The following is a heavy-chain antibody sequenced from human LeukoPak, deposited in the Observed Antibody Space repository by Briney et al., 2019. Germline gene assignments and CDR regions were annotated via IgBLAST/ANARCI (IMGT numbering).Heavy chain of an antibody. Sequence: SETLSLTCTVSGGSISSYYWSWIRQPPGKGLEWIGYIYYSGSTNYNPSLKSRVTISVDTSNNQFSLKLSPVTAADTAVYFCARQDYYYYGMDVWGQGTTVTVSS. CDR1: GGSISSYY. CDR2: IYYSGST. CDR3: ARQDYYYYGMDV. V-gene: IGHV4-59*08. J-gene: IGHJ6*02.